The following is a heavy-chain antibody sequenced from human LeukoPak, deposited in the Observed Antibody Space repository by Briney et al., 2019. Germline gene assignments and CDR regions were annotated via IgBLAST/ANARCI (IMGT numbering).Heavy chain of an antibody. CDR3: TRRQTDDSSGYYGY. V-gene: IGHV3-73*01. Sequence: GGSLRLYCAASGFTFSGSAMHWVRQASGKGLEWVGRIRSKANSYATAYAASVKGRFTISRDDSKNTAYLQMNSLKTEDTAVYYCTRRQTDDSSGYYGYWGQGTLVTVSS. CDR1: GFTFSGSA. D-gene: IGHD3-22*01. CDR2: IRSKANSYAT. J-gene: IGHJ4*02.